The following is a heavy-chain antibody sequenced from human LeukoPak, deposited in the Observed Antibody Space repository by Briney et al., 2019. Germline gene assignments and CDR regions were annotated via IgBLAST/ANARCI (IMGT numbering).Heavy chain of an antibody. J-gene: IGHJ6*02. CDR1: GFIFSSFE. CDR3: ARSFRRYGMDV. Sequence: PGGSLRLSCAASGFIFSSFEMSWVRQAPGKGLQWVSYIDSSGNTRYYADSVEGRFTISRDNAQNSLYLQMNSLRVEDTAVYYCARSFRRYGMDVWGQGTTVTVSS. V-gene: IGHV3-48*03. CDR2: IDSSGNTR. D-gene: IGHD3-10*01.